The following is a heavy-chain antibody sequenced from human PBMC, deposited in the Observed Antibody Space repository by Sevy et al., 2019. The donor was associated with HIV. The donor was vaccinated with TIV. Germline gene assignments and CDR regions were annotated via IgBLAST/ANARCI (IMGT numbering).Heavy chain of an antibody. V-gene: IGHV3-30*02. CDR1: GFIFSSFG. Sequence: GGSLRLSCAASGFIFSSFGMHWVRQAPGKGLEWVAFILYKGRDKYFAAAVKGRYNMSRDNSKNTVYLQMSSLRAEATAVYYCAKDYSTGWYGYYYGMDVRGQGTTVTVSS. CDR2: ILYKGRDK. J-gene: IGHJ6*02. CDR3: AKDYSTGWYGYYYGMDV. D-gene: IGHD6-19*01.